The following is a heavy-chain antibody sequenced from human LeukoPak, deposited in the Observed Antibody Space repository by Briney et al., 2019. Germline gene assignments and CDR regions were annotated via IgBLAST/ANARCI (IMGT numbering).Heavy chain of an antibody. V-gene: IGHV3-21*01. CDR1: GFTFSAYS. Sequence: GGSLRLSCATSGFTFSAYSIMWVRQAPGKGLEWVSSLSGNSEYIFYADSVKGRFTISRDNSRSSLYLQMNSLRGDDTAVYYCARRGAGDYCFDYWGQGILSPSP. J-gene: IGHJ4*02. CDR3: ARRGAGDYCFDY. D-gene: IGHD2-15*01. CDR2: LSGNSEYI.